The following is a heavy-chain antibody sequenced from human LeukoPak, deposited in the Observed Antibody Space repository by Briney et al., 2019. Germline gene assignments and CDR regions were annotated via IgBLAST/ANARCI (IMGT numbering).Heavy chain of an antibody. V-gene: IGHV3-30*03. Sequence: GRSLRLSCAASGFTFSSYGMHWVRQAPGKGLEWVAVISYDGSNKYYADSVKGRFTISRDNSKNTLYLQMNSLRAEDTAVYYCAREVGIVVVTDDAFDIWGQGTMVAVSS. CDR1: GFTFSSYG. CDR2: ISYDGSNK. J-gene: IGHJ3*02. CDR3: AREVGIVVVTDDAFDI. D-gene: IGHD2-21*02.